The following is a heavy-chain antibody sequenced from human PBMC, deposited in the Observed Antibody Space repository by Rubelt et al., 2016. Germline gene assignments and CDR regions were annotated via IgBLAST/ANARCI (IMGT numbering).Heavy chain of an antibody. V-gene: IGHV4-34*02. CDR3: VRGPDSLDISGFLQ. CDR2: VSHSGGP. D-gene: IGHD6-19*01. J-gene: IGHJ4*02. Sequence: QVRLQQWGGGLLKASETLSLTCAVYGEPLSNYLWTWVRQSPGKGLEWIGEVSHSGGPNSIPSLEGRLTTSMDTSRNKVSMRLTSVVAADSATYYCVRGPDSLDISGFLQWGQGVPVTVSS. CDR1: GEPLSNYL.